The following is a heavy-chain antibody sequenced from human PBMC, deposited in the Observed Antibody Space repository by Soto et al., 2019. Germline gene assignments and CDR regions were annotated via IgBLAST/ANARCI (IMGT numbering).Heavy chain of an antibody. Sequence: QVQLQESGPGLVEPSQTPSLTCTVSGGSISSGDYYWSWIRQPPGKGLEWIGYIYYSGSTYYNTSLKSRVTISVDTSKNQFSLKMSSVTAADTAVYFSARASPVLTDDWCQGTTVTVSS. J-gene: IGHJ6*02. CDR3: ARASPVLTDD. CDR1: GGSISSGDYY. D-gene: IGHD3-10*01. CDR2: IYYSGST. V-gene: IGHV4-30-4*01.